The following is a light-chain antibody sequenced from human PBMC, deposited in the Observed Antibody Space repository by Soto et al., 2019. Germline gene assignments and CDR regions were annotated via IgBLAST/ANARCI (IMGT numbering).Light chain of an antibody. J-gene: IGKJ1*01. V-gene: IGKV3-15*01. Sequence: EIVMTQSPATLSVSPGERATLACSARQSVTSHLAWDQQKPGQAPRPLMYDSSTGATGIPARFSGSGSGTELTLTISSLQSEDFAVYYCQQYKQWPLLTFGQGTKV. CDR3: QQYKQWPLLT. CDR2: DSS. CDR1: QSVTSH.